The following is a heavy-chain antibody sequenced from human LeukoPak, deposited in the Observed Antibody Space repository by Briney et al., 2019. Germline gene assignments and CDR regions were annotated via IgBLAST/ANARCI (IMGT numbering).Heavy chain of an antibody. CDR2: IYSGGST. D-gene: IGHD2-15*01. Sequence: GGSLRLSCAASGFTVSSNYMSWVRQAPGKGLEWVSVIYSGGSTYYVDSVRGRFTISRHNSKNTLYLQMNSLRAEDTAVHYCARERARYCSGGSCFYGMDVWGQGTTVTVSS. V-gene: IGHV3-53*04. CDR1: GFTVSSNY. CDR3: ARERARYCSGGSCFYGMDV. J-gene: IGHJ6*02.